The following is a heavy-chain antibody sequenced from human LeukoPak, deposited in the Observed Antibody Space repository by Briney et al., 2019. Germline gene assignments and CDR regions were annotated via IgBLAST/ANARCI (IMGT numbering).Heavy chain of an antibody. CDR3: ARCLAAQQFDC. D-gene: IGHD6-6*01. J-gene: IGHJ4*02. CDR1: GASISDYY. V-gene: IGHV4-59*01. Sequence: NPSETLSLTCTVSGASISDYYYSWIRQPPGKGLEWIGYIYYSGSTNYNPSLQSRVTISVDTSKNQFSLRLSSVTAADTAVYYCARCLAAQQFDCWGQGTLVTVSS. CDR2: IYYSGST.